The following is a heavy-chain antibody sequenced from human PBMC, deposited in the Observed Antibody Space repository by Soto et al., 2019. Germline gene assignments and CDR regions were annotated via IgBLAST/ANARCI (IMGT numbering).Heavy chain of an antibody. CDR2: ISYSGST. CDR3: ATMGTPATELYYYDY. Sequence: SETLSLTCTVSGGSISSGNYYWSWIRQSPGKGLEWIAFISYSGSTYYSASLQSRVAMSVDTSKNQFSLNLNFVTAADTAVYYCATMGTPATELYYYDYWGQGTLVTVSS. D-gene: IGHD1-7*01. J-gene: IGHJ4*02. CDR1: GGSISSGNYY. V-gene: IGHV4-30-4*01.